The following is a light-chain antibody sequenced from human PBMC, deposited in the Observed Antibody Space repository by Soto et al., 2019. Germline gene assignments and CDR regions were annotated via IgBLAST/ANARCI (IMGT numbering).Light chain of an antibody. CDR1: SSNIGNNY. CDR3: GTWDSSLSAGV. CDR2: DND. J-gene: IGLJ1*01. V-gene: IGLV1-51*01. Sequence: QSALTQPPSVSAAPGQKVTISCSGSSSNIGNNYVSWYQQLPGTAPKLLIYDNDKRPSGIPARFSGSKSGTSATLGITGLQTGDEADYYCGTWDSSLSAGVFGTGTKLTVL.